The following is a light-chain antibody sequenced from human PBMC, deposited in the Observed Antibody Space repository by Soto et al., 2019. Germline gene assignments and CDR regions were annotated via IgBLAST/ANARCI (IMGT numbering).Light chain of an antibody. CDR2: AAS. V-gene: IGKV1-39*01. CDR1: LSISNY. Sequence: DIQMTQSPSSLPASVGDRVTITCRASLSISNYLTWYQQMPGKAPKLLIYAASSLQSGVPSRFSGSGSGTDFSLTISSLQPEDFATYFCQQSYSTPPTFGGGTKVDIK. J-gene: IGKJ4*01. CDR3: QQSYSTPPT.